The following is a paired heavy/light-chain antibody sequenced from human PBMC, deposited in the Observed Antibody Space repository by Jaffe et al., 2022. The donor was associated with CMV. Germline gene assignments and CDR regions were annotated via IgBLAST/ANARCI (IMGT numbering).Light chain of an antibody. V-gene: IGKV1-9*01. CDR3: QQHNNYPLT. CDR2: AAS. CDR1: QGISNY. Sequence: DIQLTQSPSFLSASVGDRVTITCRASQGISNYLAWYQQKPGKAPKLLIYAASTLQSGVPSRFSGSGSGTEFTLTISSLQPEDFATYYCQQHNNYPLTFGGGTKVEIK. J-gene: IGKJ4*01.
Heavy chain of an antibody. D-gene: IGHD1-20*01. J-gene: IGHJ4*02. V-gene: IGHV3-74*03. Sequence: EVQLVESGGGLGQPGGSLRLSCAASGFTFSSHWMHWVRQAPGKGLVWVARINDDGTRTTYAESVEGRFTISRDNAKDTLYLQMNSLRAEDTAVYYCSRGPRYSFDYWGLGTLVTVSS. CDR2: INDDGTRT. CDR3: SRGPRYSFDY. CDR1: GFTFSSHW.